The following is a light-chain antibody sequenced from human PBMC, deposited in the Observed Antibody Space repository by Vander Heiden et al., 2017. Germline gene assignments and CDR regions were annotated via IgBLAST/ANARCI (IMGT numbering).Light chain of an antibody. V-gene: IGKV3-11*01. CDR1: QSVSSY. J-gene: IGKJ2*01. CDR3: QQRSNWPRYT. Sequence: DIVLTQSPATLSLSPGERATLSCRSSQSVSSYLAWYQQKPGQAPRLLIYEASNRATGIPARFSGSGSGTDFTLTISSLEPEDFAVYYCQQRSNWPRYTFGQGTKLEIK. CDR2: EAS.